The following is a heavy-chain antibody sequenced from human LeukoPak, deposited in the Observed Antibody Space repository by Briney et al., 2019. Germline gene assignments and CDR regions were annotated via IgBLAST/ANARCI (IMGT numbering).Heavy chain of an antibody. CDR3: ARGSGYLLDRDY. J-gene: IGHJ4*02. CDR2: IYTSGST. D-gene: IGHD3-22*01. Sequence: PSQTLSLTCTVPGGSISSGSYYWSWIRQPAGKGLEWIGRIYTSGSTNYNPSLKSRVTISVDTSKNQFSLKLSSVTAADTAVYYCARGSGYLLDRDYWGQGTLVTVSS. CDR1: GGSISSGSYY. V-gene: IGHV4-61*02.